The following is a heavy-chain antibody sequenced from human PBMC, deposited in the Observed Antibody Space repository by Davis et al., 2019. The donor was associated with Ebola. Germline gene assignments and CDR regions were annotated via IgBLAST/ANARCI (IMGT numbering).Heavy chain of an antibody. Sequence: SVKVSCKASGYTFTSYGISWVRQAPGQGLEWMGGIIPIFGIANYAQKFQGRVTITADKFTSTAYMELSSLRSEDTALYYCASTVVPSRGYYYGMDVWGQGTTVTVSS. CDR2: IIPIFGIA. V-gene: IGHV1-69*10. J-gene: IGHJ6*02. CDR3: ASTVVPSRGYYYGMDV. CDR1: GYTFTSYG. D-gene: IGHD2-2*01.